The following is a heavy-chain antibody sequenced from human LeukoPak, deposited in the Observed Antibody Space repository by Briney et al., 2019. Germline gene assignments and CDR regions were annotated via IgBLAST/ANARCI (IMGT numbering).Heavy chain of an antibody. CDR1: GGTFSSYA. Sequence: GASVNVSCKASGGTFSSYAISWVRQAPGQGLEWMGRIIPILGIANYAQKFQGRVTITADKSTSTAYMELSSLRSEDTAVYYCARAVTNWFDPWGQGTLVTVSS. D-gene: IGHD4-17*01. CDR3: ARAVTNWFDP. CDR2: IIPILGIA. V-gene: IGHV1-69*04. J-gene: IGHJ5*02.